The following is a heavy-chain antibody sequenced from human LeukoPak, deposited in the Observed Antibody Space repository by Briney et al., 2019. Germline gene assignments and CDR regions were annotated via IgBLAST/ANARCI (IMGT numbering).Heavy chain of an antibody. J-gene: IGHJ6*03. CDR3: ARSGVARHYMDV. CDR1: GGSISWSSYY. Sequence: SETLSLTCAVSGGSISWSSYYWGWIRQPPGKGLEWIGNIYYSGSTYHNPSLKSRVTISVVTSKNQFSLKLSSVTAADTAVYYCARSGVARHYMDVWGKGTTVTVSS. CDR2: IYYSGST. V-gene: IGHV4-39*07. D-gene: IGHD5-12*01.